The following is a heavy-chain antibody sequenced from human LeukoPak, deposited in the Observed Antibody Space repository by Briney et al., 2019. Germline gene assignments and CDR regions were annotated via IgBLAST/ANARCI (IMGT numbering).Heavy chain of an antibody. CDR2: ITGSGGNT. CDR3: AKAASSSWPSYYYGMDV. D-gene: IGHD6-13*01. J-gene: IGHJ6*02. CDR1: GFTFSSYW. V-gene: IGHV3-23*01. Sequence: GGSLRLSCAASGFTFSSYWMSWVRQAPGKGLEWVSVITGSGGNTYYADSVKGRFTIPKDNSKNTVYLQMSSLRVDDTAVYYCAKAASSSWPSYYYGMDVWGQGTTVTVSS.